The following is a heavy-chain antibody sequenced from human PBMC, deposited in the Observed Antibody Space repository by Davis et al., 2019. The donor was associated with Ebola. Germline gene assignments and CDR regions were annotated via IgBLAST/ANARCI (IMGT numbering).Heavy chain of an antibody. CDR2: IKSKNDDGTA. D-gene: IGHD6-13*01. Sequence: PGGSLTLSCAASGFTFNNVWMSWVRQAPGQVLEWIGRIKSKNDDGTAEYAAPVKGRFTISRDDSKNTLFLHMNSLKTEDTAVYSCATDATAAGYFAYWGQGALVTVSS. CDR1: GFTFNNVW. CDR3: ATDATAAGYFAY. J-gene: IGHJ4*02. V-gene: IGHV3-15*01.